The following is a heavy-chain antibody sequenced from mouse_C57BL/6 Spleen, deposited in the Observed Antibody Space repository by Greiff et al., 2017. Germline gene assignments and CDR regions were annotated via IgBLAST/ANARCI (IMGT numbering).Heavy chain of an antibody. D-gene: IGHD1-1*01. J-gene: IGHJ4*01. CDR1: GFTFSDYG. V-gene: IGHV5-17*01. CDR2: ISSGSSTI. Sequence: EVQRVESGGGLVKPGGSLKLSCAASGFTFSDYGMHWVRQAPEKGLEWVAYISSGSSTIYYADTVKGRFTISRDNAKNTRFLQMSSLRSEDTAMYYCARRPITTVFMDYWGQGTSVTVSS. CDR3: ARRPITTVFMDY.